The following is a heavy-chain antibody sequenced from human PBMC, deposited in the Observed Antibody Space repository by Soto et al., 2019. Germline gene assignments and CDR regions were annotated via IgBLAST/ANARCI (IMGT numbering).Heavy chain of an antibody. CDR1: GGSISSSSYY. CDR2: IYYSGST. CDR3: ARHVRDCSGGSCYYGSYFQH. D-gene: IGHD2-15*01. J-gene: IGHJ1*01. Sequence: QLQLQESGPGLVKPSETLSLTCTVSGGSISSSSYYWGWIRQPPGKGLEWIGSIYYSGSTYYNPSLKRRVIISVDTSENEFSLKLSSVTAADTAVYYCARHVRDCSGGSCYYGSYFQHWGQGTLVTVFS. V-gene: IGHV4-39*01.